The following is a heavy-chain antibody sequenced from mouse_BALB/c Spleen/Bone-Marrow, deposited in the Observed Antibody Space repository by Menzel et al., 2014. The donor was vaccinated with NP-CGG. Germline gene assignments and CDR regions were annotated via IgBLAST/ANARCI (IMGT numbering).Heavy chain of an antibody. CDR1: GYAFSSSW. D-gene: IGHD4-1*01. CDR3: ARSPTGTFAY. V-gene: IGHV1-82*01. CDR2: IYPGDEST. J-gene: IGHJ3*01. Sequence: QVQLKQSGPELVKPGASVKISCRASGYAFSSSWMNWVMQRPGQGLEWIGRIYPGDESTNYNGKFKGKATLTADKFSSTAYMQLSSLTSVDSAVYFCARSPTGTFAYWGQGTLVTVSA.